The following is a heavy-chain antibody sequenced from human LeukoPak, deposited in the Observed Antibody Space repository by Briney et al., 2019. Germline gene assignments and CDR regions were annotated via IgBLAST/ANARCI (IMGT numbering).Heavy chain of an antibody. V-gene: IGHV1-69*13. CDR1: GYTFTGYY. CDR2: IIPIFGTA. Sequence: ASVKVSCKASGYTFTGYYMHWVRQAPGQGXECMGGIIPIFGTANYAQKFQGRVTITADESTSTAYMELSSLRSEDTAVYYCARDSFISLKSRRAVARSNWFDPWGQGTLVTVSS. J-gene: IGHJ5*02. CDR3: ARDSFISLKSRRAVARSNWFDP. D-gene: IGHD6-19*01.